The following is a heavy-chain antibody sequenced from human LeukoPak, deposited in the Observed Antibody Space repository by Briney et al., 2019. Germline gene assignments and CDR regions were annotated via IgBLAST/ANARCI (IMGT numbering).Heavy chain of an antibody. V-gene: IGHV3-23*01. CDR3: AKVGALAAAHFDY. CDR1: GFTFSGYA. D-gene: IGHD6-13*01. J-gene: IGHJ4*02. Sequence: GGSLRLSCAASGFTFSGYAMSWVRQAPGKGLEWVSAISGSGGSTYYADSVKGRFTVSRDNSKNTLYLQMNSLRAEDTAVYYCAKVGALAAAHFDYWGQGTLVTVSS. CDR2: ISGSGGST.